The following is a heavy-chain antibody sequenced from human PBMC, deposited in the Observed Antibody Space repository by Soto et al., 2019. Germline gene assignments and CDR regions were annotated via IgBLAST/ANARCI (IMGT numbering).Heavy chain of an antibody. D-gene: IGHD3-16*02. Sequence: EVQLLESGGGLVQPGGSLRLSCAASGFTFSSYAMSWVRQAPGKGLEWVSAISSSGGSTYYADSVKGRFTISRDNSKNTLYLQMNSLRAEDTAVYYCAKDGKSRSGVWGSYRHNWFDPWGQGTLVTVSS. V-gene: IGHV3-23*01. CDR2: ISSSGGST. CDR3: AKDGKSRSGVWGSYRHNWFDP. J-gene: IGHJ5*02. CDR1: GFTFSSYA.